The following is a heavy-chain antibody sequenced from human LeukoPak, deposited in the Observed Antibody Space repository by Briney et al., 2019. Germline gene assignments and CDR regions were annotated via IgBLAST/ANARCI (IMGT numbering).Heavy chain of an antibody. Sequence: DSVKVSCKASGYTFSGTGWFLYWLRQAPGQGLECVGWIHPNNGDTMYARKFQDRVAMTRDSSISTAYMELSGLRPDDTAVYYCARDGPAQMVEFDYCGQGTLVTVSS. CDR3: ARDGPAQMVEFDY. V-gene: IGHV1-2*02. D-gene: IGHD3-10*01. CDR1: GYTFSGTGWF. J-gene: IGHJ4*02. CDR2: IHPNNGDT.